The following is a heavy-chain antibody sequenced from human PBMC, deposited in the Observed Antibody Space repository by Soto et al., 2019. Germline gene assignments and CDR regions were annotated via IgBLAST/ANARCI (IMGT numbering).Heavy chain of an antibody. CDR2: INAYNGNT. CDR3: ARVSGAVAGIAIQDGYFDL. D-gene: IGHD6-19*01. J-gene: IGHJ2*01. V-gene: IGHV1-18*01. Sequence: QGQLVQSGAEVKKPGASVKVSCKASGYTFTSYGINWVRQAPGQGLEWMGWINAYNGNTNYAQKLQGRVTMTTDTSTSTAYMELRSVGSDDTAVYYCARVSGAVAGIAIQDGYFDLWGRGIPVTVSS. CDR1: GYTFTSYG.